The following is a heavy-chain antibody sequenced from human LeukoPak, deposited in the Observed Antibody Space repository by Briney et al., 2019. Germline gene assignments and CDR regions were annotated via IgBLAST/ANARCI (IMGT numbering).Heavy chain of an antibody. CDR1: GFTFSSYS. J-gene: IGHJ4*02. D-gene: IGHD3-3*01. CDR2: ISSSSSYI. Sequence: GGSLRLSCAASGFTFSSYSTNWVRQAPGKGLEWVSSISSSSSYIYYADSVKGRFTISRDNAKNSLYLQMNSLRAEDTAVYYCARDLGDYYFDYWGQGTLVTVSS. CDR3: ARDLGDYYFDY. V-gene: IGHV3-21*01.